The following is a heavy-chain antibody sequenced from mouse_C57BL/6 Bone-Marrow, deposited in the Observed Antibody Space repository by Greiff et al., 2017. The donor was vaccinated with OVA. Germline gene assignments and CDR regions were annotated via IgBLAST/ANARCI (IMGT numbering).Heavy chain of an antibody. CDR1: GFSLTSYG. D-gene: IGHD2-4*01. CDR3: ARKIYDYGYAMDY. Sequence: QVQLKESGPGLVQPSQSLSITCTVSGFSLTSYGVHWVRQSPGKGLEWLGVIWSGGSTDYNAAFISRLSISKDNSKSNVFFKMNSLQADDTAIYYCARKIYDYGYAMDYWGQGTSVTVSS. V-gene: IGHV2-2*01. CDR2: IWSGGST. J-gene: IGHJ4*01.